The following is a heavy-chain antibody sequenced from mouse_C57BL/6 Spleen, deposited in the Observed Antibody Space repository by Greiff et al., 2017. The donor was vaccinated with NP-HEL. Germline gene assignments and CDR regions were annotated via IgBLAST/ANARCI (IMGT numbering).Heavy chain of an antibody. Sequence: VQLQQSGAELAKPGASVKLSCKASGYTFTSYWMHWVKQRPGQGLEWIGYINPSSGYTKYNQKFKDKATLTADKSSSTAYMQLSSLTYEDSAVYYCARDYYGSRNWFAYWGQGTLVTVSA. J-gene: IGHJ3*01. CDR3: ARDYYGSRNWFAY. CDR2: INPSSGYT. D-gene: IGHD1-1*01. CDR1: GYTFTSYW. V-gene: IGHV1-7*01.